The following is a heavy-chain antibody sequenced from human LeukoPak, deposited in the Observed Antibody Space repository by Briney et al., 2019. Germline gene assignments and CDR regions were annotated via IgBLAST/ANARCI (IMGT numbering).Heavy chain of an antibody. J-gene: IGHJ4*02. CDR1: GFTFSSYE. Sequence: GGSLRLSCAASGFTFSSYEMNWVRQAPGKGLEWVSYISSSGSTIYYADSVKGRFTISRDNSKNTLYLQMNSLRAEDTAVYYCAKYYGSGSRYYFDYWGQGTLVTVSS. V-gene: IGHV3-48*03. D-gene: IGHD3-10*01. CDR3: AKYYGSGSRYYFDY. CDR2: ISSSGSTI.